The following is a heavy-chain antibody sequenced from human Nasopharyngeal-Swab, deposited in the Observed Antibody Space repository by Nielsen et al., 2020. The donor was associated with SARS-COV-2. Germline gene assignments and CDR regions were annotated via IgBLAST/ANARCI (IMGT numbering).Heavy chain of an antibody. J-gene: IGHJ2*01. Sequence: GESLKISCAASGFTFSSYGMHWVRQAPGKGPEWVAVISYDGSNKYYADSVKGRFTISRDNSKNTLYLQMNSLRAEDTAVYYCAKDSVIFDYSRHWYFDLWGRGTLVTVSS. CDR3: AKDSVIFDYSRHWYFDL. D-gene: IGHD3/OR15-3a*01. CDR2: ISYDGSNK. V-gene: IGHV3-30*18. CDR1: GFTFSSYG.